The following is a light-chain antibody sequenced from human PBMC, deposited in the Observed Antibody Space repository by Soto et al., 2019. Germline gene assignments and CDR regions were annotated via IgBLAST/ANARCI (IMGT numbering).Light chain of an antibody. CDR1: QSLLHSNGYNY. Sequence: DIVMTQSPLSLPVTPGEPASISCRSSQSLLHSNGYNYLDWDLQKPGQSPQLLIYLGSNRASRVPDRFSGSGSGTDFTLKISRVEAEDVRVYYCMQALQSPYTFGQWTKLEIK. CDR2: LGS. V-gene: IGKV2-28*01. J-gene: IGKJ2*01. CDR3: MQALQSPYT.